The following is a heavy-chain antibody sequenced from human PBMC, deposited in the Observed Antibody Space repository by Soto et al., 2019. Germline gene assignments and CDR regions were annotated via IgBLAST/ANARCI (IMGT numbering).Heavy chain of an antibody. J-gene: IGHJ4*02. D-gene: IGHD3-10*01. CDR3: ARRHFYGSD. Sequence: HPGGSLRLSCAASGFSVSSNYMTWVRQAPGQGLECVSVIYSGGNTYYADSVKGRFTISRDNSKNTLYLQMNNVRAEDTAVYYCARRHFYGSDWGQGTLVTVS. CDR2: IYSGGNT. CDR1: GFSVSSNY. V-gene: IGHV3-66*04.